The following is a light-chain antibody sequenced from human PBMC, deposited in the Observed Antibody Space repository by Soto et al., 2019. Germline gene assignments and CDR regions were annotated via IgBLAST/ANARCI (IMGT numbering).Light chain of an antibody. V-gene: IGLV2-14*01. CDR2: EVT. CDR3: SSYTTTDTLWV. Sequence: QSVLTQPASVSGSPGQSITISCTGTSSDVGAYNYVSWYQQHPGKAPKLIISEVTDRPSGVSDRLSGSKSGNTASLTISGLQAEDEADYFCSSYTTTDTLWVFGGGTKGTVL. J-gene: IGLJ3*02. CDR1: SSDVGAYNY.